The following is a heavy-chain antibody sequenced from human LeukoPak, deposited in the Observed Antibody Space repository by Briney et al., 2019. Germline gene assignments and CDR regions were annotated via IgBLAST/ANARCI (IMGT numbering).Heavy chain of an antibody. J-gene: IGHJ4*02. CDR3: ARGNRAWAQIDY. D-gene: IGHD1-14*01. V-gene: IGHV3-21*04. Sequence: GGSLRLSCAASGFTFGPYSMTWVRQAPGKGLEWVSLIDSNSNFMNYADSVKGRFTISRDNAKKSLYLQMNSLRAEDTAVYYCARGNRAWAQIDYWGQGTLVAVSS. CDR2: IDSNSNFM. CDR1: GFTFGPYS.